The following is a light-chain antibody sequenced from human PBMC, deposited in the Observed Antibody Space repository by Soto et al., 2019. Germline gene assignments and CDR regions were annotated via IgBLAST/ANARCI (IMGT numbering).Light chain of an antibody. CDR1: SSDVGGFTY. CDR3: NSYTTSSTVV. CDR2: EVN. J-gene: IGLJ2*01. V-gene: IGLV2-14*01. Sequence: QSALAQPASVSGSPGQSITISCTGTSSDVGGFTYVSWYRQHPGKAPKLMIYEVNHRPSGVSNRFSGSKSGNTASLTISGLQAEDEDTYYCNSYTTSSTVVFGGGTKLTVL.